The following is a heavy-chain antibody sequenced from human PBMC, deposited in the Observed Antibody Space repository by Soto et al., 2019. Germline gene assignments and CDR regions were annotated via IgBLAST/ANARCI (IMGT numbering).Heavy chain of an antibody. Sequence: PSETLSLTCAVSGYSISSGYYWGWIRQPPGKGLEWIGSIYHSGSTYYNPSLKSRVTISVATSKNQFSLKLSSVTAADTAVYYCARDQDYYDSSGQGGGAFDIWGQGTMVTVSS. D-gene: IGHD3-22*01. CDR3: ARDQDYYDSSGQGGGAFDI. CDR2: IYHSGST. V-gene: IGHV4-38-2*02. J-gene: IGHJ3*02. CDR1: GYSISSGYY.